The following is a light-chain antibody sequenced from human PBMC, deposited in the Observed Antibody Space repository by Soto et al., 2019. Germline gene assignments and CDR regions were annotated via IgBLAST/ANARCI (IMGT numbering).Light chain of an antibody. CDR2: GAF. CDR3: QQYNSYPWT. Sequence: EVVLSQSPCTLSLSPGERATLSCRASQIVTNYLAWYQQKPGQPPRLLIYGAFNRAAGIPARFSGSGSGTEFTLTISSLQPDDFATYYCQQYNSYPWTFGQGTKVDIK. J-gene: IGKJ1*01. V-gene: IGKV3D-15*01. CDR1: QIVTNY.